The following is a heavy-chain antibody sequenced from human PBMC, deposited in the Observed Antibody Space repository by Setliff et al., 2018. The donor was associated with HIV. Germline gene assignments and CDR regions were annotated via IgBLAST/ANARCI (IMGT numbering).Heavy chain of an antibody. CDR3: ARDFSGQQLVGGWFDP. CDR1: GGTFSSYV. D-gene: IGHD6-13*01. V-gene: IGHV1-69*13. J-gene: IGHJ5*02. CDR2: IIPIFGTA. Sequence: SVKVSCKASGGTFSSYVISWVRQAPGQGLEWMGGIIPIFGTANYAQKFQGRVTITADESTSTAYMELSSLRSDDTAVYYCARDFSGQQLVGGWFDPWGQGTRGTVS.